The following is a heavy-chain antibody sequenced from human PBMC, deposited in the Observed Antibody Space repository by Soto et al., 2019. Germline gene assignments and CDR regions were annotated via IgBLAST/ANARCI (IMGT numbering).Heavy chain of an antibody. CDR3: AKGEPAGTSHHYYSHSGMDV. Sequence: QPGGSLRLSCPASGFTFSSYGIHWVRKAPGKGLEWVAVISYDGSNQYYADSVKGRFTISRDNSKSTLYLQMNRLRDEDTAVYYCAKGEPAGTSHHYYSHSGMDVWGQGTTVTVSS. J-gene: IGHJ6*02. V-gene: IGHV3-30*18. CDR1: GFTFSSYG. CDR2: ISYDGSNQ. D-gene: IGHD1-1*01.